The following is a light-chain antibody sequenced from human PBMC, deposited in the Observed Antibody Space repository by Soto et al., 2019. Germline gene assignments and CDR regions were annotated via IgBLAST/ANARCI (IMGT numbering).Light chain of an antibody. CDR3: QHNNSYSEA. CDR1: QTISSR. CDR2: AAS. J-gene: IGKJ1*01. Sequence: DIQMTQSPSSLSASVGDRVIITCRASQTISSRVDWYQQKPGKAPNLLVYAASSLQSGVPSRFTGSGSGTDFTLTISSLHPEDFATYYCQHNNSYSEAFGQGTKVEI. V-gene: IGKV1-39*01.